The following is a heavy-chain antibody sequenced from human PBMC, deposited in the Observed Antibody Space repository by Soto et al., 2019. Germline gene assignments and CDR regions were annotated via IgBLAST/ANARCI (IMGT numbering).Heavy chain of an antibody. D-gene: IGHD3-16*02. Sequence: QVQLQQWGAGLLKPSETLSLTCAVYGGSFSNYYWNWIRQPPGKGLEWIGEINHSGTTNYNPSLMRPFTISVDMSKNQFSLKVRSVTAADTAVYYCVLDHPVLGELSAGNYWGQGTLVTVSS. CDR3: VLDHPVLGELSAGNY. CDR2: INHSGTT. J-gene: IGHJ4*02. V-gene: IGHV4-34*01. CDR1: GGSFSNYY.